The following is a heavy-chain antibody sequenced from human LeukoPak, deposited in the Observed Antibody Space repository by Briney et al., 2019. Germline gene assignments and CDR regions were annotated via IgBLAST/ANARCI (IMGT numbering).Heavy chain of an antibody. CDR2: INPNSGGT. Sequence: SVKVSCKASGYTFTGYYMHWVRQAPGQGLEWMGWINPNSGGTNYAQKFQGRVTMTRDTSISTAYMELGRLRSDDTAVYYCARVRCSGGSCYSAYYYYYGMDVWGQGTTVTVSS. V-gene: IGHV1-2*02. CDR3: ARVRCSGGSCYSAYYYYYGMDV. D-gene: IGHD2-15*01. J-gene: IGHJ6*02. CDR1: GYTFTGYY.